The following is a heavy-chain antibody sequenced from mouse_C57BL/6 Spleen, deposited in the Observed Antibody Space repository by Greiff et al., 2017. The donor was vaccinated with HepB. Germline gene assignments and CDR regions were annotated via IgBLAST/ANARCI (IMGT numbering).Heavy chain of an antibody. CDR3: ARSSGLGSGFDY. D-gene: IGHD3-2*02. V-gene: IGHV1-22*01. J-gene: IGHJ2*01. CDR1: GYTFTDYN. Sequence: EVQLQQSGPELVKPGASVKMSCKASGYTFTDYNMHWVKQSHGKSLEWIGYINPNNGGTSYNQKFKGKATLTVNKSSSTAYMELRSLTSEDSAVYYCARSSGLGSGFDYWGQGTTLTVSS. CDR2: INPNNGGT.